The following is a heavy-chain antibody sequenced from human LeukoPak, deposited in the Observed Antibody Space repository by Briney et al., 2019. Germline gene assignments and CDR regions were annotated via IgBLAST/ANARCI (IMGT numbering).Heavy chain of an antibody. Sequence: PGGSLRLSCEASGFTLSSSWIHWVRQAPGKGLVWVSVINIDGRRTNYADSVKGRFTISRDNAKNTVYLQMNSLRAEDTAVYYCARDDHENTLSFVWGKGTTVTVSS. J-gene: IGHJ6*04. CDR2: INIDGRRT. CDR1: GFTLSSSW. CDR3: ARDDHENTLSFV. V-gene: IGHV3-74*01. D-gene: IGHD2-15*01.